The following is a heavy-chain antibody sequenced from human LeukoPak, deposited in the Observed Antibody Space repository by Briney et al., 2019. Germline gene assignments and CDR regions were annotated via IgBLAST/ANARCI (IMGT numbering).Heavy chain of an antibody. V-gene: IGHV3-21*01. CDR1: GFTFSSYS. CDR3: SRAAPPRTRAFDI. CDR2: ISSSSSYI. Sequence: GGSLRLSCAASGFTFSSYSMNGVRQDPGKGLEWVSSISSSSSYIYYAASVKGRFTISRDNAKNSFYLQLNGLTAADTASYSCSRAAPPRTRAFDIWGQGTMVTVSS. D-gene: IGHD1-1*01. J-gene: IGHJ3*02.